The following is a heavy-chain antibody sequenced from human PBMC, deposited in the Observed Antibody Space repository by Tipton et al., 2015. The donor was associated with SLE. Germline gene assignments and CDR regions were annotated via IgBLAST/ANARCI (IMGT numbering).Heavy chain of an antibody. CDR3: ARDEYDFWSGSPY. Sequence: SLRLSCAASGFTFSSYSMNWVRQVPGKGLEWVSSISSSSSYIYYADSVKGRFTISRDNAKNSLYLQMNSLRAEDTAVYYCARDEYDFWSGSPYWGQGTLVTVSS. J-gene: IGHJ4*02. CDR1: GFTFSSYS. CDR2: ISSSSSYI. V-gene: IGHV3-21*01. D-gene: IGHD3-3*01.